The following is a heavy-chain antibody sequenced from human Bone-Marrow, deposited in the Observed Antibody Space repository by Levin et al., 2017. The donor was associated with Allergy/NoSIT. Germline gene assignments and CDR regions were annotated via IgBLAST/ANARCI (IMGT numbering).Heavy chain of an antibody. CDR1: GFTFTSFS. V-gene: IGHV3-21*06. J-gene: IGHJ5*02. CDR3: VRVGDRNFWTGFSS. CDR2: ISSHSDYI. D-gene: IGHD3/OR15-3a*01. Sequence: GGSLRLSCLASGFTFTSFSMNWVRQAPGGGLQWVAAISSHSDYIYYADSVRGRFTISRDNVKSLVHLQMNNLTVEDTAVYYCVRVGDRNFWTGFSSWGQGTLVTVSS.